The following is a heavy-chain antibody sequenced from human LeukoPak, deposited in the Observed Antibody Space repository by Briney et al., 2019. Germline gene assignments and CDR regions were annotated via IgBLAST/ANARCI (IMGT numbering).Heavy chain of an antibody. CDR2: ITNDGSST. J-gene: IGHJ3*02. CDR1: GFTFSSHG. CDR3: ARTRGNAFDI. V-gene: IGHV3-74*01. D-gene: IGHD3-10*01. Sequence: GGSLRLSFEASGFTFSSHGMTWVRQAPGKGLVWVSRITNDGSSTTYADSVKGRFTISRDNAENTLYLQMDSLRAEDTAPYYCARTRGNAFDIWGQGTMVTVSS.